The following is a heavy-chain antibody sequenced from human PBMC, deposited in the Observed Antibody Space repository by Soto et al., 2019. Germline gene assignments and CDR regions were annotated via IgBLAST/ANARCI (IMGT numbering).Heavy chain of an antibody. CDR3: ARDEYAGSYYYDSSGSSTAGY. CDR1: GFTFSSYA. V-gene: IGHV3-30-3*01. CDR2: ISYDGSNK. J-gene: IGHJ4*02. Sequence: GGSLRLSCAASGFTFSSYAMHWVRQAPGKGLEWVAVISYDGSNKYYADSVKGRFTISRDNSKNTLYLQMNSLRAEDTAVYYCARDEYAGSYYYDSSGSSTAGYWGQGTLVTVSS. D-gene: IGHD3-22*01.